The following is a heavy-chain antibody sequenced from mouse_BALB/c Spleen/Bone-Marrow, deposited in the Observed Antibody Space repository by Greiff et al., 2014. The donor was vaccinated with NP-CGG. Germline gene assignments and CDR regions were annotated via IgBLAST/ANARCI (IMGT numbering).Heavy chain of an antibody. CDR2: ILPGSDST. CDR3: ARELGLRLAY. CDR1: GYTFSSYW. J-gene: IGHJ3*01. D-gene: IGHD3-1*01. Sequence: QVQLQQSGAELVKPGASVKISCKTSGYTFSSYWIEWVKQRPGHGLEWIGEILPGSDSTNSNEKFKGKATFTADTSSNTAYMQLSSLTSEDSAVYYCARELGLRLAYWGQGTLVTVSA. V-gene: IGHV1-9*01.